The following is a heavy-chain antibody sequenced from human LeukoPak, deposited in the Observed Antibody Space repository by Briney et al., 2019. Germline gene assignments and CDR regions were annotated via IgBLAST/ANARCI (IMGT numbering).Heavy chain of an antibody. V-gene: IGHV1-2*02. CDR2: INPNSGGT. CDR3: ARGFLGTPYYYYGMDV. Sequence: ASVKVSCKASGYTFTDYYMHWVRQAPGQGLEWMGWINPNSGGTKYVQKFQGRVTMTRDTSISTAYMELNRLRSDDTAVYYCARGFLGTPYYYYGMDVWGQGTTVTVSS. CDR1: GYTFTDYY. J-gene: IGHJ6*02. D-gene: IGHD6-13*01.